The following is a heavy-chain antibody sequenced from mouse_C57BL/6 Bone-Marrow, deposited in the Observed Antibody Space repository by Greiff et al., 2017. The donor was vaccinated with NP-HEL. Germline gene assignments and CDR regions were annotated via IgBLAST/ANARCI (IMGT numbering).Heavy chain of an antibody. CDR2: INPNNGGT. Sequence: VQLQQSGPELVKPGASVKISCKASGYTFTDYYMNWVKQSHGKSLEWIGDINPNNGGTSYNQKFKGKATLTVDKSSSTAYMELRSLTSEDSAVYYCARSRPAVVAPYYFDYWGQGTTLTVSS. CDR3: ARSRPAVVAPYYFDY. CDR1: GYTFTDYY. V-gene: IGHV1-26*01. D-gene: IGHD1-1*01. J-gene: IGHJ2*01.